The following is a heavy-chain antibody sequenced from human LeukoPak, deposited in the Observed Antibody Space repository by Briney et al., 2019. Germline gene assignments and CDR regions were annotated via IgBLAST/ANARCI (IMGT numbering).Heavy chain of an antibody. CDR1: GGSFSVYY. D-gene: IGHD2-15*01. V-gene: IGHV4-34*01. CDR2: INHSGST. CDR3: ARGGDIVVVVAATLAYYFDY. J-gene: IGHJ4*02. Sequence: SETLSLTCAVYGGSFSVYYCSWIRQPPGKGLEWIGEINHSGSTNYNPSLKSRVTISVDTSKNQFSLKLSSVTAADTAVYYCARGGDIVVVVAATLAYYFDYWGQGTLVTVSS.